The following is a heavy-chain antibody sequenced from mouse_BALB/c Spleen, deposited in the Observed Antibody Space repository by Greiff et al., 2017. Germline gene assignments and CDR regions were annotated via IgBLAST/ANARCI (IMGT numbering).Heavy chain of an antibody. Sequence: VQLQQSGAELVKPGASVKLSCTASGFNIKDTYMHWVKQRPEQGLEWIGRIDPANGNTKYDPKFPGKATITADTSSNTAYLQLSSLTSEDTAVYYCARGWLLRGYFDYWGQGTTLTVSS. V-gene: IGHV14-3*02. D-gene: IGHD2-3*01. CDR2: IDPANGNT. CDR1: GFNIKDTY. CDR3: ARGWLLRGYFDY. J-gene: IGHJ2*01.